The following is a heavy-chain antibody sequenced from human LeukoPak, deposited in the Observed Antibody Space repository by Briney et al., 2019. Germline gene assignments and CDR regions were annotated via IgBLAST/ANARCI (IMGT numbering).Heavy chain of an antibody. CDR2: MNPNSGNT. D-gene: IGHD3-16*02. CDR1: GYTFTSYD. CDR3: ARGRRMITFGGVIVIGTQDFDY. J-gene: IGHJ4*02. Sequence: ASVKVSCKASGYTFTSYDINRVRQATGQGLEWMGWMNPNSGNTGYAQKFQGRVTMTRNTSISTAYMELSSLRSEDTAVYYCARGRRMITFGGVIVIGTQDFDYWGQGTLVTVSS. V-gene: IGHV1-8*01.